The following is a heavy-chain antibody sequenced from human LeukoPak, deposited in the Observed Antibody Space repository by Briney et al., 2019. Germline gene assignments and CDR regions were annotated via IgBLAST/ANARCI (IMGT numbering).Heavy chain of an antibody. CDR2: IYSSGST. CDR1: GGSISSSSYY. D-gene: IGHD2-15*01. J-gene: IGHJ4*02. V-gene: IGHV4-39*07. CDR3: ARRGYCSGGNCYSFDY. Sequence: SETLSLTCTVSGGSISSSSYYWGWIRQPPGKGLEWIGSIYSSGSTNYNPSLKSRVTISLDTSKNQFSLKLSSVTAADTAVYYCARRGYCSGGNCYSFDYWGQGTLVTVSS.